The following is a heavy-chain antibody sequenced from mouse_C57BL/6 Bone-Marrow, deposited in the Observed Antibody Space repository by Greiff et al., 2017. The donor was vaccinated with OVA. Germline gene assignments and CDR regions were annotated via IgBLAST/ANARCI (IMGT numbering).Heavy chain of an antibody. Sequence: VQLQQSGAELVKPGASVKLSCKASGYTFTSYWMQWVKQRPGQGLEWIGEIDPSDSYTNYNQKFKGKATLTVDTSSSTAYMQLSSLTSEDSAVYYCARWGTTNYFDYWGQGTLSQSPQ. CDR3: ARWGTTNYFDY. CDR2: IDPSDSYT. CDR1: GYTFTSYW. V-gene: IGHV1-50*01. J-gene: IGHJ2*01. D-gene: IGHD1-1*01.